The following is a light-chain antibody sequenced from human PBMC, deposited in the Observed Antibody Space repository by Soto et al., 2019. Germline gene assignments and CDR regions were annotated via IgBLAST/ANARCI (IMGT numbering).Light chain of an antibody. Sequence: EIVLTQSPATLSLSPGERATLSCRTSQSVSKYFAWYQQKPGRAPRLLIYDASSRATGIPARFIGSGSGTDFTLTSSSLEPEDFAIYYCQQRSNWPITFGQGTRLEIK. J-gene: IGKJ5*01. CDR1: QSVSKY. CDR2: DAS. V-gene: IGKV3-11*01. CDR3: QQRSNWPIT.